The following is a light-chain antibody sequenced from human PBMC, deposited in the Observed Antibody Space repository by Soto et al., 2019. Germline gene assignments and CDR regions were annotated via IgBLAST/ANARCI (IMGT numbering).Light chain of an antibody. Sequence: DIQMTQSPSSLSASVGYRFTITCRASQYISRYLNWYQQMPGKAPKLLIYGASTLQSGVPSRVSGSGSGTDFTLTISSLQPEDYATYYCQQSYSMSWTFGQGTKVDIK. V-gene: IGKV1-39*01. CDR3: QQSYSMSWT. CDR1: QYISRY. CDR2: GAS. J-gene: IGKJ1*01.